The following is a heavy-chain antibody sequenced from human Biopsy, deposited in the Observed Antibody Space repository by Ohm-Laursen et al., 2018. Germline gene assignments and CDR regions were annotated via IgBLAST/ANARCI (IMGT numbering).Heavy chain of an antibody. D-gene: IGHD5-18*01. J-gene: IGHJ6*02. CDR1: GFTFNNYG. V-gene: IGHV3-30*02. CDR2: IFYDGSNT. CDR3: AKDRYNYTPIGGFSMDV. Sequence: SLRLSCSAPGFTFNNYGMQWVRQAPGKGLEWVAFIFYDGSNTYYADSVKGRFTISRDNSRDTLCLQMSSLRAEDTAVYYCAKDRYNYTPIGGFSMDVWGQGTTVTVSS.